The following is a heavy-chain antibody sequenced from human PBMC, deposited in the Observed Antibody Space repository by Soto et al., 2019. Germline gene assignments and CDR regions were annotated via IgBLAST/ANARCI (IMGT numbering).Heavy chain of an antibody. J-gene: IGHJ4*02. Sequence: GESLNISCKGSGYIFAGYWSTWVRQKPGKGLEWMGRIDPSDSQTYYSPSFRGHVTISVTKSITTVFLQWSSLRASDTAMYYCARQIYDSDTGPNFQYYFDSWGQGTPVTVSS. CDR1: GYIFAGYW. D-gene: IGHD3-22*01. CDR2: IDPSDSQT. CDR3: ARQIYDSDTGPNFQYYFDS. V-gene: IGHV5-10-1*01.